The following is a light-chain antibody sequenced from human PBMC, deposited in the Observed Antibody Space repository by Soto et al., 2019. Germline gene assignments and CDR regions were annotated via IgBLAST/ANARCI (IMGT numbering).Light chain of an antibody. CDR1: QSVSSY. CDR2: DAS. V-gene: IGKV3-11*01. CDR3: HQRSNWPPT. J-gene: IGKJ1*01. Sequence: EIVLTQSPATLSLSPGERATLSCRASQSVSSYLAWYQQKPGQAPRLLIYDASTRATAIPARFSRSGSGTDFTPTLTSLEPEDFAVYYCHQRSNWPPTFGQGTKADIK.